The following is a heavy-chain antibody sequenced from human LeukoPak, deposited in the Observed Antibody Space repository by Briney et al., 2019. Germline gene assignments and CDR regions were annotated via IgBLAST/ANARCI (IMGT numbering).Heavy chain of an antibody. Sequence: GGSLRLSCAASGFTFSGYYMSWIRQAPGKGLEWVSYISSSGSTIYYADSVKGRFTISRDNAKNSLYLQMNSLRAEDTAVYYCAKDQSYSTSAFDYWGQGTLVTVSS. J-gene: IGHJ4*02. CDR3: AKDQSYSTSAFDY. D-gene: IGHD6-6*01. CDR1: GFTFSGYY. CDR2: ISSSGSTI. V-gene: IGHV3-11*04.